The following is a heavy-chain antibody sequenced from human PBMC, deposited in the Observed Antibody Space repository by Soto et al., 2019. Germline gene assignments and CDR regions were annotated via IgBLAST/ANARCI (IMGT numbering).Heavy chain of an antibody. CDR2: MYHSGGA. CDR3: ATGNVDPMLEY. CDR1: DGSISSYDW. V-gene: IGHV4-4*02. J-gene: IGHJ4*02. Sequence: SETLSLTCVVSDGSISSYDWWTWVRQPPGKGLEWIGKMYHSGGADYSPSLKSRVTISADSSKNHFSLRLTGVTAADTAVYYCATGNVDPMLEYWGQGTQVTVS.